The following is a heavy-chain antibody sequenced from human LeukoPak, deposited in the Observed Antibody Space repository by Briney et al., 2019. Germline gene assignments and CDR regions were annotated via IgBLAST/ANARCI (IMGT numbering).Heavy chain of an antibody. V-gene: IGHV4-34*01. CDR3: ARLRGDSLDV. J-gene: IGHJ6*02. D-gene: IGHD3-10*01. CDR1: GGSFSGYY. CDR2: INHSGST. Sequence: ASETLSLTCAVYGGSFSGYYWSWIRQPPGKGLEWIGEINHSGSTNYNPSLKSRVTISVDTSKNQFSLKLSSVTAADTAVYYCARLRGDSLDVWGQGTTVTVSS.